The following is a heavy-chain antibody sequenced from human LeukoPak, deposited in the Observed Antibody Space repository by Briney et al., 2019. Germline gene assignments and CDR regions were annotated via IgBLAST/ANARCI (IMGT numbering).Heavy chain of an antibody. CDR2: IYSSGST. V-gene: IGHV4-4*07. CDR1: GGSISSYY. Sequence: SETLSLTCTVSGGSISSYYWSWIRQPAGKGLEWIGRIYSSGSTNYNPSLKSRVTMSVDTSKNQFSLKLTSVTAADTALYYCARTFYDDGRGTTRNDLFDSWGQGTLVTVSS. CDR3: ARTFYDDGRGTTRNDLFDS. J-gene: IGHJ5*01. D-gene: IGHD1-1*01.